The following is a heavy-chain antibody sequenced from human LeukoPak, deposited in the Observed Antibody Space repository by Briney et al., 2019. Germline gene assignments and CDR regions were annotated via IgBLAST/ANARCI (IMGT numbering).Heavy chain of an antibody. J-gene: IGHJ5*02. CDR2: ISSSGSTI. D-gene: IGHD3-3*01. V-gene: IGHV3-11*01. Sequence: GGSLRLSCAASGFTFSDYYMSWIRQAPGKGLEWVSYISSSGSTIYYADSVKGRSTISRDNAKNSLYLQMNSLRAEDTAVYYCARDGVTIFGVVDNWFDPWGQGTLVTVSS. CDR1: GFTFSDYY. CDR3: ARDGVTIFGVVDNWFDP.